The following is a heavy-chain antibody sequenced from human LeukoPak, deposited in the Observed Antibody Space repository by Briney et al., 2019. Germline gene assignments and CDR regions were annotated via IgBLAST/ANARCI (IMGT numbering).Heavy chain of an antibody. CDR1: GGSFSGYY. V-gene: IGHV4-34*01. D-gene: IGHD6-19*01. Sequence: SATQSLTYAVYGGSFSGYYWSWIRQPPGKGLEWIGEINHSGSTNYIPSLKSRVTISVDTSKNQFSLKLSAVTAADTAVYYCARADTAVAGTIDYWGQGTLVTVSS. CDR3: ARADTAVAGTIDY. J-gene: IGHJ4*02. CDR2: INHSGST.